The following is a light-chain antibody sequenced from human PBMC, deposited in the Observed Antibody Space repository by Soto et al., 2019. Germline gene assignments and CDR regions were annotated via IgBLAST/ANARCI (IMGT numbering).Light chain of an antibody. CDR1: QSLVYTDGNTY. V-gene: IGKV2-30*01. Sequence: DVVMTQSPLSLPVTLGQPASISCRSSQSLVYTDGNTYLSWFQQRPGQSPRRLIYRVSNRDSGVPYKFSGSGLYTDFTLKISSVEADDGSCYYCMQRTHRPLSSGGGTKVDTK. CDR2: RVS. J-gene: IGKJ4*01. CDR3: MQRTHRPLS.